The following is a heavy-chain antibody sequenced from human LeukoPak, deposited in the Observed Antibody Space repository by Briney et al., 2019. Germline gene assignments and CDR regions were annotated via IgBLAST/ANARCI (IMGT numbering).Heavy chain of an antibody. Sequence: QTGGSLRLSCAASGFTFSSYAMSWVRQAPGKGREWVSTISNSGDATYYADSVKGRFTISRDNSKNTLYLQMNSLRAEDTAVYYCAKAPPYKKYFGYWGQGTLVTVSS. J-gene: IGHJ4*02. CDR3: AKAPPYKKYFGY. CDR1: GFTFSSYA. V-gene: IGHV3-23*01. D-gene: IGHD1-1*01. CDR2: ISNSGDAT.